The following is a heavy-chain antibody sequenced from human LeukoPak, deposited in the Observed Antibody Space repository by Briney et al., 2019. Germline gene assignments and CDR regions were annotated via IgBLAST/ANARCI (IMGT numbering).Heavy chain of an antibody. D-gene: IGHD6-13*01. CDR2: INPSGGST. CDR1: GYTFTSYA. Sequence: ASVKVSCTASGYTFTSYAMNWVRQAPGQGREWMGIINPSGGSTTNAQKFQGRVTMTRDMSTSTVYMELSSLRYGDTVVYYCARDRSKAAAGRSWYFDLWGRGTLVTVSS. V-gene: IGHV1-46*01. J-gene: IGHJ2*01. CDR3: ARDRSKAAAGRSWYFDL.